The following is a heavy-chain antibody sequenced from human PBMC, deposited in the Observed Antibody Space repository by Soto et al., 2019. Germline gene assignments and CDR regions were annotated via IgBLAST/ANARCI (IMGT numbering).Heavy chain of an antibody. V-gene: IGHV3-23*01. Sequence: GGSLRLSCAASGFTFSSSAMNWVRQAPGEGLEWVSSISSSGGSTYYADSVKGRFTISRDNGKNSLYLQMNSLRAEDTAVYYCARDIAAAGKSGGAFDIWGQGTMVTVSS. CDR1: GFTFSSSA. D-gene: IGHD6-13*01. CDR2: ISSSGGST. CDR3: ARDIAAAGKSGGAFDI. J-gene: IGHJ3*02.